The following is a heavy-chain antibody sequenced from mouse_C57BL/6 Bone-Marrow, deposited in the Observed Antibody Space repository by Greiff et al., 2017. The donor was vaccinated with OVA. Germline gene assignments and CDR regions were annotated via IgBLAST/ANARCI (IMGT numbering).Heavy chain of an antibody. J-gene: IGHJ2*01. CDR3: ARSGYYGNY. V-gene: IGHV1-64*01. CDR1: GYTFTSYW. CDR2: IHPNSGST. D-gene: IGHD1-1*01. Sequence: QVHVKQPGAELVKPGASVKLSCKASGYTFTSYWMHWVKQRPGQGLEWIGMIHPNSGSTNYNEKFKSKATLTVDKSSSTAYMQLSSLTSEDSAVYYCARSGYYGNYWGQGTTLTVSS.